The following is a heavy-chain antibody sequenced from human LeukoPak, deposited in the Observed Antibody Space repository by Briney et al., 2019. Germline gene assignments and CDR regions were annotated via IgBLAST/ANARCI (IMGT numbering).Heavy chain of an antibody. CDR1: GFTFSSYW. V-gene: IGHV3-7*01. J-gene: IGHJ4*02. Sequence: GGTLRLSCAASGFTFSSYWMSWVRQAPGKGLEWVANIKEDGSEKYYVDSVKGRFTISRDHAKNSLFLQMNSLRVDDTAVYYCAKYRLIWLPAPVFDYWGQGTLVTVSS. D-gene: IGHD3/OR15-3a*01. CDR2: IKEDGSEK. CDR3: AKYRLIWLPAPVFDY.